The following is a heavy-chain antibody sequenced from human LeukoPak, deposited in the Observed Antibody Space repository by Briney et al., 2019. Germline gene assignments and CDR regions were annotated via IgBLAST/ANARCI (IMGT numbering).Heavy chain of an antibody. J-gene: IGHJ4*02. Sequence: GESLKISCKGSGFSFTSYWIGWVRQMPGKGLEWLGIIYPGDSDTRYGPSFQGQVTISADKSITTTYLQLSSLTASDTDMYYCARPRDGGYVASFEYWGQRTLVTVSS. V-gene: IGHV5-51*01. CDR2: IYPGDSDT. CDR1: GFSFTSYW. CDR3: ARPRDGGYVASFEY. D-gene: IGHD5-12*01.